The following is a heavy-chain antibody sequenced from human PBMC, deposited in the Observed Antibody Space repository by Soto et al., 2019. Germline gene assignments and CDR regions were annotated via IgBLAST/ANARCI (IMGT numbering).Heavy chain of an antibody. CDR1: GFSFNSYA. CDR3: VKQRGSGKTYYYKMDV. CDR2: INYNSRAT. Sequence: EVQLLESGGGLVQPGGSLRLSCETSGFSFNSYAMTWVRQAPGMGLEWVAVINYNSRATFHAQSVKGRFTISRDNARNTVFLHTDSLRAEDTAVYYCVKQRGSGKTYYYKMDVWGLGTTVIVSS. D-gene: IGHD3-10*01. V-gene: IGHV3-23*01. J-gene: IGHJ6*02.